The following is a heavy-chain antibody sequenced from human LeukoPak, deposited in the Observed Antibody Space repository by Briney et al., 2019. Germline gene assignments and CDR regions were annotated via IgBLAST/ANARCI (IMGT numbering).Heavy chain of an antibody. CDR3: ARMQRATYSSSWYCDY. D-gene: IGHD6-13*01. CDR2: IYTSEST. J-gene: IGHJ4*02. V-gene: IGHV4-61*02. Sequence: PSETLSLTCTVSGGSISSGSYYWSWVRQPAGKGLEWIGRIYTSESTNYNPSLKSRVTISVDTSKNQFSLKLSAVTAEDTAVYYCARMQRATYSSSWYCDYWGQGTLVTVSS. CDR1: GGSISSGSYY.